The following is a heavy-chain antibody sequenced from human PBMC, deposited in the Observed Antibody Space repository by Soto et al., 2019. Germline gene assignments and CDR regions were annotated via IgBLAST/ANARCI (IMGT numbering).Heavy chain of an antibody. CDR2: IYYSGSA. CDR3: ARAIVPATAPFDY. D-gene: IGHD2-2*01. V-gene: IGHV4-59*01. Sequence: QVQLQESGPRLVKPSETLSLTCIVSGCSISNYYWSWIRQPPGNGLEWIGYIYYSGSANYNPSLQSRGTISVDTPKSQCSLQRSSVTASATAVYFLARAIVPATAPFDYWGQGTLVTVSS. J-gene: IGHJ4*02. CDR1: GCSISNYY.